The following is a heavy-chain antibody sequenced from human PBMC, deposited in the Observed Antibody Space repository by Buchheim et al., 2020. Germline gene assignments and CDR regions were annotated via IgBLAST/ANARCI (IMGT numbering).Heavy chain of an antibody. J-gene: IGHJ4*02. CDR1: GFTLSSYG. D-gene: IGHD3-22*01. CDR3: TNSYYYESSGYGGSNY. Sequence: QEQLVESGGGVVQPGRSLRLSCAASGFTLSSYGMHWVRQVPGKGLEWVAVISYDGDNKYYADSVKGRFTISRDNSKKTLYLQMNSLRAEDTAVYYCTNSYYYESSGYGGSNYWGQGTL. V-gene: IGHV3-30*18. CDR2: ISYDGDNK.